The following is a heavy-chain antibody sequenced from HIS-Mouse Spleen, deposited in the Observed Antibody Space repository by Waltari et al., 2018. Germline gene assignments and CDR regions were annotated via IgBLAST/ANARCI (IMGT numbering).Heavy chain of an antibody. D-gene: IGHD6-13*01. CDR1: GGSISSSSYY. CDR3: ARESPAAAGLGRYFDY. CDR2: IYYSGPT. J-gene: IGHJ4*02. Sequence: QLQLQESGPGLVKPSETLSLTCTVSGGSISSSSYYWGWIRQPPGKGLDWLGSIYYSGPTYYNPSLKRRVTISVDTSTNPFSLKLSSVTAADTAVYYCARESPAAAGLGRYFDYWGQGTLVTVSS. V-gene: IGHV4-39*07.